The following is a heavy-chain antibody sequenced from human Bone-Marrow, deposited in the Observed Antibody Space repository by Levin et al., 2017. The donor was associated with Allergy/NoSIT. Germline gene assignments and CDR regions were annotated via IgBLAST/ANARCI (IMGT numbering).Heavy chain of an antibody. CDR3: ARGGIAARPGGWFDP. CDR2: INHSGST. D-gene: IGHD6-6*01. J-gene: IGHJ5*02. Sequence: SQTLSLTCAVYGGSFSGYYWSWIRQPPGKGLEWIGEINHSGSTNYNPSLKSRVTISVDTSKNQFSLKLSSVTAADTAVYYCARGGIAARPGGWFDPWGQGTLVTVSS. V-gene: IGHV4-34*01. CDR1: GGSFSGYY.